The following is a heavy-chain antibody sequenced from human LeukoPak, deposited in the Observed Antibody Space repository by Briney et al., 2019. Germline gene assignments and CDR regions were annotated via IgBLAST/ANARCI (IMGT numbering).Heavy chain of an antibody. CDR2: FYHTGST. CDR1: GGSITTYY. V-gene: IGHV4-59*01. D-gene: IGHD2-21*01. Sequence: SETLSLTCTVSGGSITTYYWTWIRQTPDKGLQFIGSFYHTGSTNYNPSLESAVTISEDTSKNQISLELRSVTAADTAVYYCATSIGWPNVFDHWGQGILVTVSS. J-gene: IGHJ4*02. CDR3: ATSIGWPNVFDH.